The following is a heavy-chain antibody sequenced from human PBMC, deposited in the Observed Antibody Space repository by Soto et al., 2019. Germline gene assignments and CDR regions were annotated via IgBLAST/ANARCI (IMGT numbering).Heavy chain of an antibody. J-gene: IGHJ3*02. CDR1: GGTFSSYT. Sequence: ASVKVSCKASGGTFSSYTISWVRQAPGQGLEWMGRIIPILGIANYAQKFQGRVTITADKSTSTAYMELSSLRSEDTAVYYCARGLTILDAFDIWGQGTMVTVSS. CDR2: IIPILGIA. V-gene: IGHV1-69*02. CDR3: ARGLTILDAFDI. D-gene: IGHD2-2*02.